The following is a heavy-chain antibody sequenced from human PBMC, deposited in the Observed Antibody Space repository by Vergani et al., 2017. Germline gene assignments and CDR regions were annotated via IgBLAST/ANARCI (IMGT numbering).Heavy chain of an antibody. D-gene: IGHD2-21*01. J-gene: IGHJ5*02. V-gene: IGHV3-7*01. CDR1: GFTFSSYW. CDR3: ARDLTMADCYPTGWFDP. Sequence: EVQLVESGGGLVQPGGSLRLSCAASGFTFSSYWMSWVRQAPGKGLEWVANIKQDGSEKYYVDSVKGRFTSSRDNAKNSLYLQMNSLRAEDTAVYYCARDLTMADCYPTGWFDPWGQGTLVTVSS. CDR2: IKQDGSEK.